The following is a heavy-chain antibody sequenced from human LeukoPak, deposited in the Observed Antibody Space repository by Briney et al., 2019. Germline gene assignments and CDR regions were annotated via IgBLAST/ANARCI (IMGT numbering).Heavy chain of an antibody. CDR1: GFTFSSYE. V-gene: IGHV3-48*03. CDR3: AKIGDFGIFDY. J-gene: IGHJ4*02. D-gene: IGHD3-3*01. CDR2: ISSSGSTI. Sequence: GGSLRLSCAASGFTFSSYEMNWVRQAPGKGLEWVSYISSSGSTIYYADSVKGRFTISRDNSKNTLYLQMNSLRAEDTAVYYCAKIGDFGIFDYWGQGTLVTVSS.